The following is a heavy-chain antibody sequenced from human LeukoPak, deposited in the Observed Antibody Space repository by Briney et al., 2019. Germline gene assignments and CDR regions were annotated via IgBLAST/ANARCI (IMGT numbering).Heavy chain of an antibody. CDR2: ISGSGDNT. Sequence: PGGSLRLSCAASGFTFSSHAMSWVRQVPGKGLEWVSVISGSGDNTYYADSAKGRFTISRDNAKDSLYLQMNSLRDDDTALYYCAKGPPGFWIQLWYFDYWGQGTLVTVSS. CDR1: GFTFSSHA. D-gene: IGHD5-18*01. J-gene: IGHJ4*02. CDR3: AKGPPGFWIQLWYFDY. V-gene: IGHV3-23*01.